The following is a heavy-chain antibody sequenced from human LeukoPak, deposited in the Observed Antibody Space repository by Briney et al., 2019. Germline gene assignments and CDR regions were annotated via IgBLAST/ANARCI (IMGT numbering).Heavy chain of an antibody. CDR3: ARRTTVAPEYHFGS. CDR2: IYHSGNT. D-gene: IGHD5-12*01. Sequence: PSETLSLTRTVSGGSISGYYWTWIRQPPGKGLEWIGYIYHSGNTNYNPSLKSRVTISLDMSKNQFSLKLTSVTAADTAVYYCARRTTVAPEYHFGSWGQGILVTVSP. J-gene: IGHJ4*02. V-gene: IGHV4-59*08. CDR1: GGSISGYY.